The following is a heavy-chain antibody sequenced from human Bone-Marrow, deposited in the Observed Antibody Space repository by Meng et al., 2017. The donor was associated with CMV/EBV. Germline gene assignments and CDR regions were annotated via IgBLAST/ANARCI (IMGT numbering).Heavy chain of an antibody. J-gene: IGHJ5*02. Sequence: SETLSLTCSVSGGSISSTNSYWAWIRQSPGKGLEWIGSIYYSGTTYYRPSLKSRVTISVDTSKNQFSLKLTSVTAADTAVYYCARTRKEWLFINWFDPWGQGTLVTVSS. V-gene: IGHV4-39*07. CDR3: ARTRKEWLFINWFDP. CDR2: IYYSGTT. CDR1: GGSISSTNSY. D-gene: IGHD3-3*01.